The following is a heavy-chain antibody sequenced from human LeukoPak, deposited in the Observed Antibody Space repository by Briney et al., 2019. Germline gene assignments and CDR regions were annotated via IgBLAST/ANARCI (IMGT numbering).Heavy chain of an antibody. V-gene: IGHV4-59*01. CDR2: IYYSGST. J-gene: IGHJ3*02. CDR3: ARVERITIFGVVNRNAFDI. CDR1: GGSISSYY. D-gene: IGHD3-3*01. Sequence: PSETLSLTCTVSGGSISSYYWSWIRQPPGKGLEWIGYIYYSGSTNYNPSLKSRVTISVDTSKNQFSLKLSSVTAADTAVYYCARVERITIFGVVNRNAFDIWGQGTMVTVSS.